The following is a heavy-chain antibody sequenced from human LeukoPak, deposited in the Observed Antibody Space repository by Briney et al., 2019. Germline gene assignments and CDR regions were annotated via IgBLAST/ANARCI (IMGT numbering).Heavy chain of an antibody. J-gene: IGHJ5*02. D-gene: IGHD6-19*01. CDR3: ARGMAVAGRGNWFDR. CDR2: MSHGGST. V-gene: IGHV4-34*01. Sequence: SETLSLTCAVYGGSFSGYYWSWIRQPPGKGVEGIGEMSHGGSTNYNPSLKRRVTISVDPSKNQFSLKLSSVTAADPAVYYCARGMAVAGRGNWFDRWGQGTLVTVSS. CDR1: GGSFSGYY.